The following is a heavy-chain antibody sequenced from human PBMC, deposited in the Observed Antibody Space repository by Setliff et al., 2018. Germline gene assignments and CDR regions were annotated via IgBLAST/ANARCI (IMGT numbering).Heavy chain of an antibody. CDR3: AHIAGGGNSPRHYC. J-gene: IGHJ4*02. V-gene: IGHV2-5*01. D-gene: IGHD2-21*01. Sequence: GSGPTLVEPTQTLTLTCTFSGFSLSTSLVGVGWIRQPPGKALEWLALIYWNDEKRYSPSLKSRLTITKDTSKNQVVLTYTNMDPVDTATYYCAHIAGGGNSPRHYCWGQGTLVTVSS. CDR1: GFSLSTSLVG. CDR2: IYWNDEK.